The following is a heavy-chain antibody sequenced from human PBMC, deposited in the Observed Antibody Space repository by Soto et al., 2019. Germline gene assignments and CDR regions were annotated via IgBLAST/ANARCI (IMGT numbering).Heavy chain of an antibody. J-gene: IGHJ4*02. CDR1: RYTFTSYD. V-gene: IGHV1-8*01. Sequence: ASVKVSCKASRYTFTSYDINWVRQATGQGLEWMGWMNPNSGNTGYAQKFQGRVTMTRNTSISTAYMELSSLRSEDTAVYYCARGHRVIRYQLLLGYWGQGTLVTVSS. CDR2: MNPNSGNT. D-gene: IGHD2-2*01. CDR3: ARGHRVIRYQLLLGY.